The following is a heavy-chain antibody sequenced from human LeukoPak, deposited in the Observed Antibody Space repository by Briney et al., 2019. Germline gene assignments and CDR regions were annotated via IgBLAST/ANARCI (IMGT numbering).Heavy chain of an antibody. D-gene: IGHD6-6*01. Sequence: PSETLSLTCTVSGYSISSTYYWGWIRQPPGKGLEWVGSVFHSGDTYYNPSLKSRLTISADTSKNQFSLTLTSVTATDTAVYYCARDRSVGVLPAPPFDFWGQGTLVTVSS. J-gene: IGHJ4*02. CDR2: VFHSGDT. V-gene: IGHV4-38-2*02. CDR1: GYSISSTYY. CDR3: ARDRSVGVLPAPPFDF.